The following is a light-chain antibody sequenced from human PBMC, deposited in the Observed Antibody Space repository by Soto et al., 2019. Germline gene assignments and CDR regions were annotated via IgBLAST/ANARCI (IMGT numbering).Light chain of an antibody. Sequence: QSALTQPASVSGSPGQSITISCTGTSGDVGNFDLVTWYQHHSGKAPKLIIYEVTKRPSGVSHRFSGSKSGNTASLTVSGLQAEDEAEYYCCSYAGTTNHKIFGGGTKLTVL. V-gene: IGLV2-23*02. CDR1: SGDVGNFDL. CDR3: CSYAGTTNHKI. CDR2: EVT. J-gene: IGLJ2*01.